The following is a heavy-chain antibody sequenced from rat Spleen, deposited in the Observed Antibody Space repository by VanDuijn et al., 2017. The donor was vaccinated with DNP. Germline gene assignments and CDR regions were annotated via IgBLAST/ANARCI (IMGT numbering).Heavy chain of an antibody. CDR1: GFTFSDYY. J-gene: IGHJ4*01. CDR3: ARHRTISPYYYVMDA. V-gene: IGHV5-29*01. Sequence: EVLLVESDGGLVQPGRSLKLSCAVSGFTFSDYYMAWVRQAPTKGLEWVATISYDGSSTYYRDSVKGRFTISRANAKSTLYLQMDSLRSEDTATYYCARHRTISPYYYVMDAWGQGASVTVSS. CDR2: ISYDGSST.